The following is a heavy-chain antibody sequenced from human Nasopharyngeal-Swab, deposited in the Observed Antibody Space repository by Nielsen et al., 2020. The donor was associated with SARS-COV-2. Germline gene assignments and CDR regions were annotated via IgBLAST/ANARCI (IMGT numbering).Heavy chain of an antibody. J-gene: IGHJ4*02. CDR3: AKFREGR. CDR1: GFTFSSYA. Sequence: GESLKISCAASGFTFSSYAMSWVRQAPGKGLDWVSIISGSGDTTYYADSVKDRFTISRDSSQNTLYLQMNSLRADDTAVYYCAKFREGRWGQGTLVTVSS. CDR2: ISGSGDTT. V-gene: IGHV3-23*01.